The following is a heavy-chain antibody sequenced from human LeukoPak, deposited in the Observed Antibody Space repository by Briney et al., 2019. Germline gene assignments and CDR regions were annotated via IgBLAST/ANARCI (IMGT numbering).Heavy chain of an antibody. D-gene: IGHD3-22*01. Sequence: GGSLRLSCAASGFTVGSNYMSWVRQAPGKGLEWVSVIYSGGSTYYADSVKGRFTISRDNSKNTLYLQMNSLRAEDTAVYYCARDQGYDSSGTLYFFDYWGQGTLVTVSS. CDR3: ARDQGYDSSGTLYFFDY. CDR2: IYSGGST. J-gene: IGHJ4*02. CDR1: GFTVGSNY. V-gene: IGHV3-53*01.